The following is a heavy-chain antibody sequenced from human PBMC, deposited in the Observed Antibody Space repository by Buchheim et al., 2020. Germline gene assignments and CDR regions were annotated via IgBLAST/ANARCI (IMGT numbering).Heavy chain of an antibody. Sequence: EVQLVQSGAEVKKPGESLKISCKGSGYSFTSYWIGWVRQMPGKGLEWMGIIYPGDSDTRYSPSFQGQVTISADKPTSPAFPQWSSLKASDTAMYYCARRESSVQNGGYYYGMDVWGQGTT. CDR2: IYPGDSDT. CDR1: GYSFTSYW. J-gene: IGHJ6*02. CDR3: ARRESSVQNGGYYYGMDV. V-gene: IGHV5-51*01. D-gene: IGHD6-19*01.